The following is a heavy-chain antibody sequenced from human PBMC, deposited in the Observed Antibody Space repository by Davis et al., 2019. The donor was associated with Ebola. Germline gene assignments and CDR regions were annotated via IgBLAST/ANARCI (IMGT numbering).Heavy chain of an antibody. D-gene: IGHD3-3*01. CDR3: ARAPVFGVVTSAFDL. V-gene: IGHV4-30-2*01. Sequence: SETLSLTCTVSGGSISSGDYCWSWIRQPPGKGLEWIGYIFHGTNSYYNPSLKSRVAISVDKSKNHFSLELTSVTAADTAVYFCARAPVFGVVTSAFDLWGNGTMVTVSS. CDR2: IFHGTNS. CDR1: GGSISSGDYC. J-gene: IGHJ3*01.